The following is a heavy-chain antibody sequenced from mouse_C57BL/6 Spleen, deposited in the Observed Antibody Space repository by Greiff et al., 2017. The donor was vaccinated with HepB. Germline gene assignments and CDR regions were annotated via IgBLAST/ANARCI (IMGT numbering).Heavy chain of an antibody. CDR3: TATGVFDY. J-gene: IGHJ2*01. D-gene: IGHD1-1*01. CDR2: IRLKSDNYAT. Sequence: EVKLMESGGGLVQPGGSMKLSCVASGFTFSNYWMNWVRQSPEKGLEWVAQIRLKSDNYATHYAESVKGRFTISRDDSKSSVYLQMNNLRAEDTGIYYCTATGVFDYWGQGTTLTVSS. CDR1: GFTFSNYW. V-gene: IGHV6-3*01.